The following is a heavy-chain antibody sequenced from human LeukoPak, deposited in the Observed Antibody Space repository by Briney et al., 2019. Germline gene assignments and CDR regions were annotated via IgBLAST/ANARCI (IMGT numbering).Heavy chain of an antibody. CDR3: ARDQYYGGSSWFYYYYGMDV. CDR1: GFTFTSYS. V-gene: IGHV3-21*01. J-gene: IGHJ6*02. Sequence: PGGSLRLSCAASGFTFTSYSMSWVRQAPGQGLEWISSISSSSSYIYYADSVKGRFTISRDNAKNSLYLQMSSLRAEDTAVYYCARDQYYGGSSWFYYYYGMDVWGQGTTVTVSS. CDR2: ISSSSSYI. D-gene: IGHD6-13*01.